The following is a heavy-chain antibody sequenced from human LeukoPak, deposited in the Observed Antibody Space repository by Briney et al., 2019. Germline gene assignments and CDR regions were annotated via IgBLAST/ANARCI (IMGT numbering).Heavy chain of an antibody. CDR1: GFFFYTFP. CDR2: INQDGTET. V-gene: IGHV3-7*01. CDR3: VIDRGAR. Sequence: PGGSLRLSCAASGFFFYTFPMGWLRQAPGRGLEWVANINQDGTETYYLDSVKGRFTISRDNAKDSLYLEMNSLRAEDTAVYYCVIDRGARWGQGTLVTVSS. J-gene: IGHJ4*02.